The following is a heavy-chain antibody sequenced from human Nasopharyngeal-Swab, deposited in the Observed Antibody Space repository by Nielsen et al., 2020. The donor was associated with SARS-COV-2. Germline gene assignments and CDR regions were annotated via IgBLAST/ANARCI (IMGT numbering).Heavy chain of an antibody. J-gene: IGHJ3*02. Sequence: GGSLRLSCAASGFAFSNYYMSWVRQSPGKGLEWVSVIYRDGGTYYVDSVKGRFTISRDNSKDTLYLQMNRMRVEDTAIYYCASGGLSLNTFENWGQGTMVTVSS. D-gene: IGHD4-23*01. CDR2: IYRDGGT. CDR1: GFAFSNYY. V-gene: IGHV3-53*01. CDR3: ASGGLSLNTFEN.